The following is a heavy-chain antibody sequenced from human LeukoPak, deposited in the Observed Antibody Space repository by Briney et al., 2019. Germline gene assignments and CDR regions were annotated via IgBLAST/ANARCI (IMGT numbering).Heavy chain of an antibody. J-gene: IGHJ4*02. CDR2: IIPIFGTA. Sequence: ASVKVSCKASGGTFSSYAFSWVRQAPGQGLEWMGGIIPIFGTANYAQKFQGRVTITADESTSTAYMELSSLRSEDTAVYYCASRLDYGDYGVFDYWGQGTLVTVSS. CDR3: ASRLDYGDYGVFDY. D-gene: IGHD4-17*01. V-gene: IGHV1-69*13. CDR1: GGTFSSYA.